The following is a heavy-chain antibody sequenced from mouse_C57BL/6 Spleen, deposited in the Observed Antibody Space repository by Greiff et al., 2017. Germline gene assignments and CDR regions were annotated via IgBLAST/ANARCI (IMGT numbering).Heavy chain of an antibody. V-gene: IGHV1-55*01. D-gene: IGHD1-1*01. CDR1: GYTFTSYW. J-gene: IGHJ2*01. Sequence: QVQLQQSGAELVKPGASVKMSCKASGYTFTSYWITWVKQRPGQGLEWIGDIYPGSGSTNYNEKFKSKATLTVDTSSSTAYMQLSSLTSEDSAVYYCARRDYYGSHFDYWGQGTTLTVSS. CDR2: IYPGSGST. CDR3: ARRDYYGSHFDY.